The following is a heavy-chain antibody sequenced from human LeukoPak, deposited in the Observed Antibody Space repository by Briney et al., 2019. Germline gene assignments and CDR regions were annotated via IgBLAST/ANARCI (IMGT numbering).Heavy chain of an antibody. CDR2: IYYSGST. CDR1: GDSISSYY. J-gene: IGHJ4*02. CDR3: AREGYCTNGVCHAGYYFDY. D-gene: IGHD2-8*01. V-gene: IGHV4-59*01. Sequence: PSETLSLTCTVSGDSISSYYCSWIRQPPGKGLEWIGYIYYSGSTNYNPSLKSRVTISVDTSKNQFSLKLSSVTAADTAVYYCAREGYCTNGVCHAGYYFDYWGQGTLVTVSS.